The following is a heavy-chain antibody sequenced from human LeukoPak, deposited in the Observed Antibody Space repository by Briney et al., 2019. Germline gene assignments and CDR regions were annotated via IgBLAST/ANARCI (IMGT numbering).Heavy chain of an antibody. CDR2: INPNSGGT. V-gene: IGHV1-2*06. Sequence: GASVKVSCKASGYTFTGYYMHSVRHAPGQGLEWMGRINPNSGGTNYAQKFQGRVTMTRHTSISTAYMELSRLRCDDAAVYYCARARMSRDGYNWDYWGQGTLVTVSS. D-gene: IGHD5-24*01. CDR1: GYTFTGYY. CDR3: ARARMSRDGYNWDY. J-gene: IGHJ4*02.